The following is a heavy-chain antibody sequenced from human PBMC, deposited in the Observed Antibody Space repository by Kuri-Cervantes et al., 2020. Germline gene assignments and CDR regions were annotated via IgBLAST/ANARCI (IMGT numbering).Heavy chain of an antibody. CDR3: ATNPYYDFWSGDLDSYYYYYYMDV. CDR2: ISYDGSNK. D-gene: IGHD3-3*01. J-gene: IGHJ6*03. Sequence: GGSLRLSCAASGFTFSSYAMHWVRQAPGKGLEWVAVISYDGSNKYYADSVKGRFTISRDNSKNTLYLQMNSLRAEDTAVYYCATNPYYDFWSGDLDSYYYYYYMDVWGKGTTVTVSS. CDR1: GFTFSSYA. V-gene: IGHV3-30-3*01.